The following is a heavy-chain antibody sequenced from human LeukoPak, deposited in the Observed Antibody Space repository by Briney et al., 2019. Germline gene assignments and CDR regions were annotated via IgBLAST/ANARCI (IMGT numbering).Heavy chain of an antibody. D-gene: IGHD3-22*01. CDR1: GYTSTSYG. J-gene: IGHJ3*02. CDR3: ARGVYDSSREDAFDI. CDR2: ISAYNGNT. Sequence: ASVKVSCKASGYTSTSYGISWVRQAPGQGLEWMGWISAYNGNTNYAQKLQGRVTMTTDTSTSTAYMELRSLRSDDTAVYYCARGVYDSSREDAFDIWGQGTMVTVSS. V-gene: IGHV1-18*01.